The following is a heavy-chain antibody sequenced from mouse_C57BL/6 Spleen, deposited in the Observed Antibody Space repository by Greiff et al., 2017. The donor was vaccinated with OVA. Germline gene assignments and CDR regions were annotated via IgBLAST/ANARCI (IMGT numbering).Heavy chain of an antibody. CDR3: AKRLRRAYYAMDC. CDR2: IYPGSGNT. J-gene: IGHJ4*01. CDR1: GYTFTDYY. Sequence: QVQLKQSGPELVKPGASVKISCKASGYTFTDYYINWVQQRPGQGLEWIGWIYPGSGNTKYNEKFKGKATLSVDTADTTAYMQLSSLTSEDSAVYFWAKRLRRAYYAMDCWGQGTSVTVAS. V-gene: IGHV1-84*01. D-gene: IGHD2-4*01.